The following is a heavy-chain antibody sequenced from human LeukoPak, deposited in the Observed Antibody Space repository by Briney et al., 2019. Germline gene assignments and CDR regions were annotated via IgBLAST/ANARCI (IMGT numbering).Heavy chain of an antibody. CDR1: GGSISSSSYY. CDR2: IYYSGST. D-gene: IGHD1-1*01. V-gene: IGHV4-39*01. J-gene: IGHJ4*02. Sequence: SETLSLTCTVSGGSISSSSYYWGSIRQPPGKGLEWIGSIYYSGSTYYNPSLKSRATISVDTPKNQFSLKLSSVNAADTAVDYCAISRTGTTRFLGYWGQGTLVTVSS. CDR3: AISRTGTTRFLGY.